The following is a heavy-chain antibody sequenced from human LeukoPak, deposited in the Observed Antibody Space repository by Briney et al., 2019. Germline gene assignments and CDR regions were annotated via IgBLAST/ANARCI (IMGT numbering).Heavy chain of an antibody. V-gene: IGHV3-53*01. CDR1: GFTVSSNY. D-gene: IGHD4-17*01. J-gene: IGHJ4*02. Sequence: GGSLRLSCAASGFTVSSNYMSWVRQAPGKGLEWVSIIYSGGSTFYADSVKGRFTISRDNSKNTLYLQMNSLRAEDTAVYYCVLTTTRDYWGQGTLVTVSS. CDR2: IYSGGST. CDR3: VLTTTRDY.